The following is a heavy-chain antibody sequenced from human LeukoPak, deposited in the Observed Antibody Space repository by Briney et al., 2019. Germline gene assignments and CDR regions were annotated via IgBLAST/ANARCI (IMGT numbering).Heavy chain of an antibody. J-gene: IGHJ4*02. CDR1: GFTVSSNY. Sequence: GGSLRLSCAASGFTVSSNYMNWVRQAPGKGLEWGSTVIGGGGTTYYADSVKGRYTISRDNSKNTLFLQMNSLRAEDTAIYYCAKDMGYCSSATCYELDYWGQGTLVTVSS. D-gene: IGHD2-2*01. V-gene: IGHV3-23*01. CDR2: VIGGGGTT. CDR3: AKDMGYCSSATCYELDY.